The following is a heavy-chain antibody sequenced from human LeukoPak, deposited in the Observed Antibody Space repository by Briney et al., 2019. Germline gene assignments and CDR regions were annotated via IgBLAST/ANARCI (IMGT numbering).Heavy chain of an antibody. CDR2: INPNSGGT. CDR1: GYTFTGYY. V-gene: IGHV1-2*02. CDR3: ARVWGYGSGSRTFDY. J-gene: IGHJ4*02. Sequence: ASVKVSCKASGYTFTGYYMHWVRQAPGQGLEWMGWINPNSGGTNYAQKFQGRVTMTRDTSISTAYMELSRLRSDDTAVYYCARVWGYGSGSRTFDYWGQGTLVTVSS. D-gene: IGHD3-10*01.